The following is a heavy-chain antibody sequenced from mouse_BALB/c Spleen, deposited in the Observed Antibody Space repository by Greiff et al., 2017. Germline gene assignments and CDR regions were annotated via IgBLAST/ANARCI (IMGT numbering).Heavy chain of an antibody. Sequence: VQLQQSGPGLVQPSQSLSITCTVSGFSLTSYGVHWVRQSPGKGLEWLGVIWSGGSTDYNAAFISRLSISKDNSKSQVFFKMNSLQANDTAIYYCARGGVRPYYFDDWGQGTTLTVSS. CDR3: ARGGVRPYYFDD. V-gene: IGHV2-2*02. CDR2: IWSGGST. D-gene: IGHD1-2*01. CDR1: GFSLTSYG. J-gene: IGHJ2*01.